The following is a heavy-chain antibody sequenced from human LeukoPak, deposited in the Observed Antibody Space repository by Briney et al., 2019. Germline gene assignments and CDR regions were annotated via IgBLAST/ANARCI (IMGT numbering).Heavy chain of an antibody. D-gene: IGHD2-21*02. CDR3: AKEAETKYCGGDCYSKPLDY. Sequence: PGRSLRLSCAASGFTFDDYAMHWVRHAPGKGLEWVSGISWNSGSIGYADSVKGRFTISRDNAKNSLYLQMNSLRAEDTALYYCAKEAETKYCGGDCYSKPLDYWGQGTLVTVSS. CDR1: GFTFDDYA. CDR2: ISWNSGSI. J-gene: IGHJ4*02. V-gene: IGHV3-9*01.